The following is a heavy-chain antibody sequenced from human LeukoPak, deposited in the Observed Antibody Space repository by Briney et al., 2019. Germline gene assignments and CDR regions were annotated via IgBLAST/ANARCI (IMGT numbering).Heavy chain of an antibody. V-gene: IGHV1-24*01. CDR3: ATGSFDSSGYYYFDY. CDR1: GYTLTKLS. CDR2: FDPEDGET. D-gene: IGHD3-22*01. Sequence: ASVKVSCKVSGYTLTKLSMHWVRQAPGQGLEWMGGFDPEDGETIYEQKFQGRVTMTEETSTDTAYMELSSLRSEDTVVYYGATGSFDSSGYYYFDYWGQGTLVTVSS. J-gene: IGHJ4*02.